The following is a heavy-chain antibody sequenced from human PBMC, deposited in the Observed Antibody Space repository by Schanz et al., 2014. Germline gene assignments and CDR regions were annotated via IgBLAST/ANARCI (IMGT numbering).Heavy chain of an antibody. V-gene: IGHV3-43*02. CDR1: GFNVSGNF. Sequence: EVQLVESGGGLIQPGGSLRLSCAASGFNVSGNFMSWVRQAPGKGLEWVSAITDSGGSTYYADSVKGRFTISRDNSKNSLYLQMNSLRTEDTALYYCAKDSRGSSFDMDVWGQGTTVTVSS. CDR3: AKDSRGSSFDMDV. CDR2: TDSGGST. D-gene: IGHD1-26*01. J-gene: IGHJ6*02.